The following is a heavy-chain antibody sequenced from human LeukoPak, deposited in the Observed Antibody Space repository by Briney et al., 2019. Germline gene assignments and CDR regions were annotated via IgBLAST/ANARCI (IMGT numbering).Heavy chain of an antibody. CDR3: ARIAAPGNRRLNF. V-gene: IGHV1-8*01. CDR2: MNPNSGNT. Sequence: GASVKVSCEASGYTFTTHDINWVRQAAGQGLEWMGWMNPNSGNTGNAQKFQGRVTMTRNTSISTAYMELTSLTSEDTAVYFCARIAAPGNRRLNFWGQGTLVTASS. J-gene: IGHJ4*02. CDR1: GYTFTTHD. D-gene: IGHD6-13*01.